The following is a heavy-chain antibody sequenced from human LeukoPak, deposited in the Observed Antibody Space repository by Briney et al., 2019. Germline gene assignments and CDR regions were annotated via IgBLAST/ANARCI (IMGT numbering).Heavy chain of an antibody. CDR1: GFTFSSHA. CDR2: ISGSGGDT. J-gene: IGHJ4*02. Sequence: GGSLRLSCAASGFTFSSHAMSWVRQAPGKGLEWVSAISGSGGDTSYAGSVKGRFTISRDNSKNTLYLQMSSLRAEDTAVYYCAKRAYNGYGGDYFDSWGQGTLVTVSS. CDR3: AKRAYNGYGGDYFDS. D-gene: IGHD5-12*01. V-gene: IGHV3-23*01.